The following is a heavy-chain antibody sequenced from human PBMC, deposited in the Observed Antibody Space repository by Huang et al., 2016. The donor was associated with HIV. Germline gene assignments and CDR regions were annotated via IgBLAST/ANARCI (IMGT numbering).Heavy chain of an antibody. Sequence: QVHLVQSGAEVKKPGSSVRVSCTASGGFFKISGISWVRQDPGQGLEWLGGILPILWRANYAQKIGVRVTITARESTTTVYMDLTSLRPEDTAVYYCASGASYEMWTPYYSGWHYSMDVWGEGTTVTVSS. J-gene: IGHJ6*03. CDR3: ASGASYEMWTPYYSGWHYSMDV. D-gene: IGHD3-10*01. CDR1: GGFFKISG. V-gene: IGHV1-69*13. CDR2: ILPILWRA.